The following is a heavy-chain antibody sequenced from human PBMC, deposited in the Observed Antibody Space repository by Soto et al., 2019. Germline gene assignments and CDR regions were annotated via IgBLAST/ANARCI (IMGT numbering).Heavy chain of an antibody. CDR1: GGSISSSSYY. V-gene: IGHV4-39*01. CDR3: ARHPYFADPYYFDF. Sequence: QLQLQESGPGLVKPSETLSLTCTVSGGSISSSSYYWGWIRQPPGKGLEWIVSIYYSGSTYYNPSLTSRCTLSVDTSKPQFSLKLSSVTASDTAVYYCARHPYFADPYYFDFWGQGTLVTVSS. J-gene: IGHJ4*02. D-gene: IGHD1-26*01. CDR2: IYYSGST.